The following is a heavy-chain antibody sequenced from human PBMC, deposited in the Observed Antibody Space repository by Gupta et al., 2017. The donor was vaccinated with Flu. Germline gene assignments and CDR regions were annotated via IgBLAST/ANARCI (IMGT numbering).Heavy chain of an antibody. J-gene: IGHJ5*02. CDR2: ISSSSSYI. V-gene: IGHV3-21*01. Sequence: EVQLVESGGGLVKPGGSLRLSCAASGFTFSSYSMNWVRQAPGKGLEWVSSISSSSSYIYYADSVKGRFTISRDNAKNSLYLQMNSLRAEDTAVYYCARDYYDNSGPWGWFDPWGQGTLVTVSS. D-gene: IGHD3-22*01. CDR3: ARDYYDNSGPWGWFDP. CDR1: GFTFSSYS.